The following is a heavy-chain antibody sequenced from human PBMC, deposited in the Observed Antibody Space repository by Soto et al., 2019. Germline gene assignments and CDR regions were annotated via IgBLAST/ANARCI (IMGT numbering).Heavy chain of an antibody. V-gene: IGHV4-34*01. CDR2: INHSGST. D-gene: IGHD3-22*01. Sequence: LSLTCAVYGGSFSDYSWNWNWIRQPPGKGLEWIGEINHSGSTSHNPSLKSRVTLSLDTSKNQFSLILTSVTAADTAVYYCARGVGNSRGTSFDSWGQGALVTVSS. CDR3: ARGVGNSRGTSFDS. CDR1: GGSFSDYSWN. J-gene: IGHJ4*02.